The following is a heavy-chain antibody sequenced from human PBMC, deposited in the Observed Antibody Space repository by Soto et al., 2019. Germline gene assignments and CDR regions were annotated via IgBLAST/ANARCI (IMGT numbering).Heavy chain of an antibody. CDR2: TYYRSVWNT. D-gene: IGHD2-8*02. Sequence: QLQQSGPGLVRPSQTLSLTCAISGGSVSDDSAAWTWIRQSPSRGLEWLGRTYYRSVWNTDYALCVKRRITINVDAARNQFSLLLSSVTPEDTAVYYCARDQSTGCFRWGFESWCRGTPVTVSS. J-gene: IGHJ4*02. V-gene: IGHV6-1*02. CDR1: GGSVSDDSAA. CDR3: ARDQSTGCFRWGFES.